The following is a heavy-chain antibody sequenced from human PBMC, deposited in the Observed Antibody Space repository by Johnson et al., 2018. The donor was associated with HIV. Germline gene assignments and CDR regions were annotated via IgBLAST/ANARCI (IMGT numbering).Heavy chain of an antibody. Sequence: MPLVESRGGVVQPGRSLRLSCAASGFTFISYAMHWVRQAPGKVLEWVSAISGSGGSTYYADSVKGRFSISRDNAKSSLYLQMNSLRAGDTAVYYCARELPGGDAFDIWGQGTMVTVSS. J-gene: IGHJ3*02. CDR1: GFTFISYA. CDR2: ISGSGGST. V-gene: IGHV3-21*04. CDR3: ARELPGGDAFDI. D-gene: IGHD2-15*01.